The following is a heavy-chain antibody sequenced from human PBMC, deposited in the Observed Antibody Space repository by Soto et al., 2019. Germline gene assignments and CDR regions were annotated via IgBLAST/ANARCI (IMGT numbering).Heavy chain of an antibody. V-gene: IGHV3-33*01. CDR2: IWYDGSRT. J-gene: IGHJ4*02. CDR1: GFTFSTYG. Sequence: QVQLVESGGGVVQPGTSLRLSCAASGFTFSTYGMHWVRQAPGKGLDWVALIWYDGSRTHYAESVKGRFTISRDNSKNTLHLQLNGLRVEDTAVYYCAREQIGVAGSTYDYWGQGTLVTVSS. CDR3: AREQIGVAGSTYDY. D-gene: IGHD6-19*01.